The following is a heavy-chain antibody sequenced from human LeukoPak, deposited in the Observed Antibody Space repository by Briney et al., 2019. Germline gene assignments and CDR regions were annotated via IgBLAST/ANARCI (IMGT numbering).Heavy chain of an antibody. J-gene: IGHJ4*02. V-gene: IGHV1-46*01. CDR3: ARSHNYYASSGYYAKTRRDFDY. Sequence: ASVKVSCKTSGYTFTSYYMHWVRQAPGQGLEWMGIINPSGGSTSYAQKFQGRVTMTRATSTSTVYMELSSLRSEDTAVYYCARSHNYYASSGYYAKTRRDFDYWGQGTLVAVSS. CDR1: GYTFTSYY. CDR2: INPSGGST. D-gene: IGHD3-22*01.